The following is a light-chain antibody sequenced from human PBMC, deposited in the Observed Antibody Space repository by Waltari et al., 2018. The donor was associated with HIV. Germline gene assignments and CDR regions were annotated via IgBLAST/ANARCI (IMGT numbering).Light chain of an antibody. J-gene: IGLJ3*02. Sequence: QSVLTQPPSASGTPGQRVTISCSGSSSNIGTKTVNWYQQLPGSAPKFLMYGNHVRPSGVPDLFSGSKSGTSASLAISGLRSEDEADYYCAAWDDSLNAWVFGGGTKVTVL. CDR2: GNH. CDR3: AAWDDSLNAWV. CDR1: SSNIGTKT. V-gene: IGLV1-44*01.